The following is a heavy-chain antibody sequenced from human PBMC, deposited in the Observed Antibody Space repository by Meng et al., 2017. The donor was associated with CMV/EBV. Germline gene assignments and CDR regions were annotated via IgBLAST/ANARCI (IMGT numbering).Heavy chain of an antibody. V-gene: IGHV3-74*01. Sequence: GESLKISCAASGFTFSSYWMYWVRQAPGKGLVWVSRIKSDGSSTNYADSVKGRFTISRDNAKNTLYLQMNSLRADDTGVYYCGGGGGGRYSASWGQGTLVTVSS. J-gene: IGHJ5*02. CDR1: GFTFSSYW. CDR3: GGGGGGRYSAS. CDR2: IKSDGSST. D-gene: IGHD2-15*01.